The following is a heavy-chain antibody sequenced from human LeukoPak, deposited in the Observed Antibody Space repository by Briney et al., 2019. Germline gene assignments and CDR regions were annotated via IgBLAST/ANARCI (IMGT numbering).Heavy chain of an antibody. J-gene: IGHJ4*02. CDR3: ARTSGYDFGTDFDY. CDR2: INPDSGGT. V-gene: IGHV1-2*02. Sequence: ASLKVSCKASGYPFTGYYLHWVRQAPGQGLEWMGWINPDSGGTDYEQKFQGRVTMTRDTSISTAYMELSRLRSDDTAVYYCARTSGYDFGTDFDYWGQGTLVSVSS. CDR1: GYPFTGYY. D-gene: IGHD5-12*01.